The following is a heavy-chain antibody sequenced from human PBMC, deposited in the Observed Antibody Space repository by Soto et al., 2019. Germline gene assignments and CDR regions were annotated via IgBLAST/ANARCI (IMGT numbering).Heavy chain of an antibody. V-gene: IGHV4-30-4*01. J-gene: IGHJ5*02. Sequence: TLSLTCTVSGGSISSGDYYWSWIRQPPGKGLEWIGYIYYSGSTFYNPSLKNRVTISLDTSKIQFSLKLSSVTAADTAVYYCGREGGDNWFDPWGQGTLVTVSS. CDR1: GGSISSGDYY. CDR2: IYYSGST. D-gene: IGHD3-16*01. CDR3: GREGGDNWFDP.